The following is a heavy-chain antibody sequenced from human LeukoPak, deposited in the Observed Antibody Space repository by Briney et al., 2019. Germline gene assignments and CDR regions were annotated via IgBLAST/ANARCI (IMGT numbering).Heavy chain of an antibody. D-gene: IGHD3-16*01. CDR1: GGSISSGSYY. CDR3: ARGDYDYVWGSFLRLDV. Sequence: SQTLSLTCTVSGGSISSGSYYWSWIRQPAGEGLEWIGRIYTSGSTNYNPSLKSRVTIAVDTSKNQFSLKLSSVTAADTAVYYCARGDYDYVWGSFLRLDVWGQGTTVTVSS. J-gene: IGHJ6*02. V-gene: IGHV4-61*02. CDR2: IYTSGST.